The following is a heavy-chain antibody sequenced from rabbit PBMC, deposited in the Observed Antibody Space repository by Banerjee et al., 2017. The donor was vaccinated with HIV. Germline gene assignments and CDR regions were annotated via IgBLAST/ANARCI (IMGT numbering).Heavy chain of an antibody. CDR2: INTSSGST. CDR3: AREGSAWGEFNL. V-gene: IGHV1S40*01. CDR1: GFTISSSCW. Sequence: SLEESGGDLVKPGASLTLTCTASGFTISSSCWMCWVRQPPGKGLEWIACINTSSGSTWYASWAKGRFTISKASSTTVTLQMTSLTAADTATYFCAREGSAWGEFNLWGPGTLVTVS. J-gene: IGHJ4*01. D-gene: IGHD4-1*01.